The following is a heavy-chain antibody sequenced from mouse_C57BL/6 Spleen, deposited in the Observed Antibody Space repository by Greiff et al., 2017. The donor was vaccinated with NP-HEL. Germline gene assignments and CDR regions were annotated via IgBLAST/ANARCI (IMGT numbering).Heavy chain of an antibody. D-gene: IGHD1-1*01. CDR1: GYSFTGYY. Sequence: EVKLMESGPELVKPGASVKISCKASGYSFTGYYMNWVKQSPEKSLEWIGEINPSTGGTTYNQKFKAKATLTVDKSSSTAYMQLKSLTSEDSAVYYCARCYYGSLYAMDYWGQGTSVTVSS. V-gene: IGHV1-42*01. J-gene: IGHJ4*01. CDR2: INPSTGGT. CDR3: ARCYYGSLYAMDY.